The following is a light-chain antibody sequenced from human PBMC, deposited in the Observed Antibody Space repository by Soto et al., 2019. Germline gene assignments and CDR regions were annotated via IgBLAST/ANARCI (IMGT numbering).Light chain of an antibody. J-gene: IGLJ3*02. CDR2: EVS. Sequence: QSVLAQPASVSGSPGQSITISCTGTNNDIGHYNSVSWYQQHPAKAPKLMISEVSNRPSGISNRFSGSKSGNTAFLTISGLQAEDEADYYCASYTRTVTLVFGGGTKLTVL. V-gene: IGLV2-14*01. CDR3: ASYTRTVTLV. CDR1: NNDIGHYNS.